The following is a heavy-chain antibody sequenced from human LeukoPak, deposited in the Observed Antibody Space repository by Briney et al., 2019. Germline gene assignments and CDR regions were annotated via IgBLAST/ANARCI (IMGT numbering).Heavy chain of an antibody. J-gene: IGHJ4*02. V-gene: IGHV3-20*04. CDR2: INWNGGST. D-gene: IGHD4-17*01. CDR1: GFTFDDYG. CDR3: ARDRATTVTGYFDY. Sequence: GRSLRLSCAASGFTFDDYGMSWVRQAPGKGLEWVSGINWNGGSTGYADSVKGRFTISRDNAKNSLYLQMNSLRAEDTALYYCARDRATTVTGYFDYWGQGTLVTVSS.